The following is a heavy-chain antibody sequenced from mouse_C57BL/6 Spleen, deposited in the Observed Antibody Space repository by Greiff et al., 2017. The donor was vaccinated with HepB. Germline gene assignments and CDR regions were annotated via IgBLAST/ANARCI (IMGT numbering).Heavy chain of an antibody. J-gene: IGHJ4*01. CDR2: IYPGSGST. CDR1: GYTFTSYW. D-gene: IGHD3-2*02. CDR3: ARRGTAQALYYAMDY. V-gene: IGHV1-55*01. Sequence: VQLQQPGAELVKPGASVKMSCKASGYTFTSYWITWVKQRPGQGLEWIGDIYPGSGSTNYNEKFKSKATLTVDTSSSTAYMQLSSLTSEDSAVYYCARRGTAQALYYAMDYWGQGTSVTVSS.